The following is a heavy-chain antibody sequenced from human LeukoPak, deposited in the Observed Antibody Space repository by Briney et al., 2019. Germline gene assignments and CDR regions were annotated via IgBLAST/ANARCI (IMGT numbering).Heavy chain of an antibody. D-gene: IGHD5-24*01. J-gene: IGHJ4*02. CDR2: IKTKSDGGAK. V-gene: IGHV3-15*05. CDR3: VTDRGDFDH. Sequence: PGGSLGLSCEASGFRFSTGWMSWIRQGPGKGLEWVARIKTKSDGGAKDYAAAVKGRFTISRDDSKNTVYLQLSSLKSEDAGVYYCVTDRGDFDHWGQGTPVTVSS. CDR1: GFRFSTGW.